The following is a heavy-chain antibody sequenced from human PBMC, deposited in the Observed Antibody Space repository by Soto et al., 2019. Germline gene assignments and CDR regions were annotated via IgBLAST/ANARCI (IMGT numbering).Heavy chain of an antibody. CDR2: FSHSGST. Sequence: PSETLYLSFAGYGGSFIGYYWNWIRQPRGKGLEWIGDFSHSGSTNYNPSLKSRVTISVDLSKNQFSLKLTSVTAADTAVYYCARLLDDSRGYYYFDYWGQGTLVTVSS. D-gene: IGHD3-22*01. CDR3: ARLLDDSRGYYYFDY. J-gene: IGHJ4*02. CDR1: GGSFIGYY. V-gene: IGHV4-34*01.